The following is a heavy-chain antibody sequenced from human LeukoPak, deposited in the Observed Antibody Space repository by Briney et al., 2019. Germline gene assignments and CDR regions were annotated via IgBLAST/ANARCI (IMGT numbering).Heavy chain of an antibody. J-gene: IGHJ4*02. CDR2: ILYDGSKK. CDR1: GFTFSHYS. CDR3: ARDGLTGRTDGTLDH. D-gene: IGHD1-20*01. Sequence: HPGRSLRLSCVASGFTFSHYSLHWVRQAPGKGLEWVTLILYDGSKKYYTDSVRGRFTISRDDSKNTLYLQMNSLRPEDTAIYYCARDGLTGRTDGTLDHWGQGTLVTVSS. V-gene: IGHV3-30-3*01.